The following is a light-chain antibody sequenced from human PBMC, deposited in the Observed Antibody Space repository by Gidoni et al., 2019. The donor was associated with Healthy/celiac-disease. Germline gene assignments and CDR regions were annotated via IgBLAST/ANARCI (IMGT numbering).Light chain of an antibody. CDR3: QQYNNLIT. V-gene: IGKV3-15*01. CDR2: GAS. Sequence: EIAMTQSPATLSVSPGERATLSCKASQSVSSNLAWYQLKPGQAPRLLIYGASTRATGIPARFSGSGSGTEFTLTISSLQSEDFAFYYCQQYNNLITFGQGTRLEIK. CDR1: QSVSSN. J-gene: IGKJ5*01.